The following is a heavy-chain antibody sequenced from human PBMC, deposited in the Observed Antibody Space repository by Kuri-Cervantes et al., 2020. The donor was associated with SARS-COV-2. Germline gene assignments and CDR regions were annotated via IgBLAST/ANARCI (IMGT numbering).Heavy chain of an antibody. CDR3: ARGGLRYFDSQYYFDY. Sequence: SVKVSCKASGGTFSSYAISWVRQAPGQGLEWMGGIIPILGIANYAQKFQGRVTITADKSTSTAYMELSSLRSEDTAVYYCARGGLRYFDSQYYFDYWGQGTLVTGSS. V-gene: IGHV1-69*10. CDR2: IIPILGIA. D-gene: IGHD3-9*01. J-gene: IGHJ4*02. CDR1: GGTFSSYA.